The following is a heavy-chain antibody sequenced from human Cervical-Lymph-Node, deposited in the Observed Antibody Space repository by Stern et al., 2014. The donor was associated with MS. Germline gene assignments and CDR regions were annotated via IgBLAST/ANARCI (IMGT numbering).Heavy chain of an antibody. J-gene: IGHJ4*02. CDR2: ISWNSGSI. CDR1: GFTFDDYA. CDR3: AKGLTYSSSWQTDY. D-gene: IGHD6-13*01. Sequence: EVQLLESGGGLVQPGRSLRLSCAASGFTFDDYAMHWVRQAPGKGLEWVSGISWNSGSIGYADSVKGRFTISRDNAKNSLYLQMNSLRAEDTALYYCAKGLTYSSSWQTDYWGQGTLVTVSS. V-gene: IGHV3-9*01.